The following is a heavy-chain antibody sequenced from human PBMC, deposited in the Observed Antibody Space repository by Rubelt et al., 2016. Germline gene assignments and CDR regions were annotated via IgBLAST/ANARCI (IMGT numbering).Heavy chain of an antibody. CDR3: ARESSSGWYIDY. J-gene: IGHJ4*02. Sequence: QVQLVQSGAEVKKPGASVKVSCKASGYTFTGYYMHWVRQAPGQGLEWVGRINPNSGGTNYAQEFEGRVTMTRDTSSTTAYLEVSRLGSDGTAVFYCARESSSGWYIDYWGQGTLVTVAS. D-gene: IGHD6-19*01. CDR1: GYTFTGYY. CDR2: INPNSGGT. V-gene: IGHV1-2*06.